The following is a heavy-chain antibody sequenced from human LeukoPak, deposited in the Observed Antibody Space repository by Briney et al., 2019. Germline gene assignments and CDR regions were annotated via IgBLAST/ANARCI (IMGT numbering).Heavy chain of an antibody. V-gene: IGHV3-11*01. J-gene: IGHJ4*02. D-gene: IGHD6-13*01. Sequence: GGSLRLSCAASGFPFKDYYMSWIRQAPGKGLEWISYISSRGDSIYYAQSVKGRFTISRDNAKNSLYLQMNSLRGEDTAIYYCXXXXXETAAAGTNYFDFWGQGTLVTVSS. CDR1: GFPFKDYY. CDR2: ISSRGDSI. CDR3: XXXXXETAAAGTNYFDF.